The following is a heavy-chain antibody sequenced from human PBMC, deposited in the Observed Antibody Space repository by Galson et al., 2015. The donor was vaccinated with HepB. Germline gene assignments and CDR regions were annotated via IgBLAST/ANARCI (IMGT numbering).Heavy chain of an antibody. D-gene: IGHD6-13*01. V-gene: IGHV4-39*01. CDR1: GGSISSSSYY. J-gene: IGHJ2*01. CDR2: IYYSGST. Sequence: LSLTCTVSGGSISSSSYYWGWIRQPPGKRLEWIGSIYYSGSTYYNPSLKSRVTISVDTSKNQFSLKLSSVTAADTAVYYCARHLYIAAVNMYWYFDLWGRGTLVTVSS. CDR3: ARHLYIAAVNMYWYFDL.